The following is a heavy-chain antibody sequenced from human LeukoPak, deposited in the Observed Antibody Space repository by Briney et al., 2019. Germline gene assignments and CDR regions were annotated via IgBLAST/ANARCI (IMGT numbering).Heavy chain of an antibody. CDR2: INPNSGGT. CDR3: AREVGGATNNYFDY. Sequence: ASVNVSCKASGYTFTGYYMHWVRPAPGQGLEWMGWINPNSGGTNYAQKFQDRVTMTRDTSISTAYMELSRLRSDDTAVYYCAREVGGATNNYFDYWGQGALVTVSS. CDR1: GYTFTGYY. V-gene: IGHV1-2*02. D-gene: IGHD1-26*01. J-gene: IGHJ4*02.